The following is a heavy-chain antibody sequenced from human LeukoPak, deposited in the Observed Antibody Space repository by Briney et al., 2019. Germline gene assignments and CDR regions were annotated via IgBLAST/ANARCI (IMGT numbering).Heavy chain of an antibody. D-gene: IGHD2-15*01. J-gene: IGHJ4*02. CDR2: ISASGDVT. Sequence: GGSLRLSCAASGFSFSAYPMGWVRQAPGKGLQWLSGISASGDVTFHADRVKGRFAISRDNSKNTLYLQMIGLRAGDTAEYYCAKDAFLRVVVAATEIDYWGQGTLVTVSS. CDR1: GFSFSAYP. V-gene: IGHV3-23*01. CDR3: AKDAFLRVVVAATEIDY.